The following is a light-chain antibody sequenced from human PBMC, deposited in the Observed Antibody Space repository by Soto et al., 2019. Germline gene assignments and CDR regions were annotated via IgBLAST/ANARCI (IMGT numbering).Light chain of an antibody. CDR2: LGS. J-gene: IGKJ2*01. V-gene: IGKV2-28*01. CDR1: QSLLYSNGYNY. Sequence: DIVMTQSPLSLPVTPGEPASISCRSSQSLLYSNGYNYLDWYLQKPGQSPQLLIYLGSNRASGGPDRFSGRGSGTDFTLKISRVEAEDVGVYYCMQALQVPHTFGQGTKLEIK. CDR3: MQALQVPHT.